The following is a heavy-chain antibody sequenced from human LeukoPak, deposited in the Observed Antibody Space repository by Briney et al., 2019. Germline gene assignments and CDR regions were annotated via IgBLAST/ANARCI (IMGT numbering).Heavy chain of an antibody. Sequence: GASVKVSCKASGYTFTSYGISWVRQAPGQGLEWMGWISAYNGNTNYAQKLQGRVTMTTDTSTSTAYMELRSLRSDDTAVYYCARAWSGIVEATGPFDIWGQGTMVTVSS. CDR2: ISAYNGNT. CDR3: ARAWSGIVEATGPFDI. D-gene: IGHD1-26*01. CDR1: GYTFTSYG. J-gene: IGHJ3*02. V-gene: IGHV1-18*01.